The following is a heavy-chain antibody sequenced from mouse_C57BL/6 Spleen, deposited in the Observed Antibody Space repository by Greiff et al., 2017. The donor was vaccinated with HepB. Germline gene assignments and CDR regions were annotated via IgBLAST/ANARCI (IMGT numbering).Heavy chain of an antibody. CDR1: GYAFSSYW. D-gene: IGHD1-1*01. Sequence: VHLVESGAELVKPGASVKISCKASGYAFSSYWMNWVKQRPGKGLEWIGQIYPGDGDTNYNGKFKGKATLTADKSSSTAYMQLSSLTSEDSAVYFCARSFTTVVAMDYWGQGTTLTVSS. J-gene: IGHJ2*01. CDR2: IYPGDGDT. CDR3: ARSFTTVVAMDY. V-gene: IGHV1-80*01.